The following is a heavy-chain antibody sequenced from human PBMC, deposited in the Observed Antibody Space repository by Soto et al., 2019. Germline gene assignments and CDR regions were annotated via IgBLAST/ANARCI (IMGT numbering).Heavy chain of an antibody. CDR3: ARDLSGCSSGSCYENFQN. CDR2: IYYSGST. CDR1: GGSINSYY. Sequence: SETLSLTCTVSGGSINSYYWSWIRQPPGKGLEWIGYIYYSGSTYYNPSLKSRVTISVDTSKNQFSLKLTSVAAADTAVYYCARDLSGCSSGSCYENFQNWGQGTQVTVSS. V-gene: IGHV4-59*01. J-gene: IGHJ1*01. D-gene: IGHD2-15*01.